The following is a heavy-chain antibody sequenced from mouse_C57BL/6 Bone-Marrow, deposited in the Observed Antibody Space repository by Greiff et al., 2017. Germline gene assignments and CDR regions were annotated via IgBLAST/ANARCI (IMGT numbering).Heavy chain of an antibody. CDR3: ARWNGSSRYFDY. Sequence: EVKVVESGAELVKPGASVKLSCTASGFNIKDYYMHWVKQRTEQGLEWIGRIDPEDGETKYAPKFQGKATITADTSSNTAYLQLSSLTSEDTAVYYCARWNGSSRYFDYWGQGTTLTVSS. CDR2: IDPEDGET. V-gene: IGHV14-2*01. D-gene: IGHD1-1*01. J-gene: IGHJ2*01. CDR1: GFNIKDYY.